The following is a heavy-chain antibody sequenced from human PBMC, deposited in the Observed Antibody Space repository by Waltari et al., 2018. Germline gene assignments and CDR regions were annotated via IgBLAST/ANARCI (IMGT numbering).Heavy chain of an antibody. CDR3: AKDRGRITICGVVIIEGPLGMDV. V-gene: IGHV3-23*01. J-gene: IGHJ6*02. CDR2: ISGSGGST. CDR1: GFTFSSYA. D-gene: IGHD3-3*01. Sequence: EVQLLESGGGLVQPGGSLRLSCAASGFTFSSYAMSWVRQAPGKGLEWVSAISGSGGSTYYADAVKGSFTISRDNSKNTLYLQMNSLRAEDTAVYYCAKDRGRITICGVVIIEGPLGMDVWGQGTTVTVSS.